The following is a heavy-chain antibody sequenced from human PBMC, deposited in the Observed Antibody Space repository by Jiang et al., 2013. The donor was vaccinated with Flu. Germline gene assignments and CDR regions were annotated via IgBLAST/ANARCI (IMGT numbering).Heavy chain of an antibody. D-gene: IGHD3-10*01. CDR1: GGSIGIYY. J-gene: IGHJ3*01. CDR2: IYYSGST. V-gene: IGHV4-59*01. CDR3: ARFRSAFDV. Sequence: GSGLVKPSETLSLTCTVSGGSIGIYYWSWIRQSPGKGLEWIGHIYYSGSTNYNPSLESRVTISVDTSKTQFSLKLTSVTAADTAIYYCARFRSAFDVWGQGTMVTVSS.